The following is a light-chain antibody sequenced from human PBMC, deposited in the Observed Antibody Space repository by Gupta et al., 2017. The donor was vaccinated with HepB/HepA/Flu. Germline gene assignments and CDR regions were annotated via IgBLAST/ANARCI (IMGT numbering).Light chain of an antibody. J-gene: IGLJ3*02. CDR3: QAWDLAPWV. V-gene: IGLV3-1*01. CDR2: RHS. CDR1: NLGGKS. Sequence: SYELIQPPSLSVSPGQPSSIPCAGYNLGGKSVSWYRQRPGQSPELVIYRHSNRPSGIPDRFSASNYGNKATLTMAGAQAAEEAEYYCQAWDLAPWVFGGGTKLTVL.